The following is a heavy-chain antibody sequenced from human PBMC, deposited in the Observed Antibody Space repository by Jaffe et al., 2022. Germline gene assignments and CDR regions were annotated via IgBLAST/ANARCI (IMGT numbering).Heavy chain of an antibody. CDR2: VIPVFGTP. CDR3: ASLAGAVVVAATPYFVI. D-gene: IGHD2-15*01. J-gene: IGHJ4*02. CDR1: GGTFESYT. Sequence: QLVQSGAEVKRPGSSVKVSCKASGGTFESYTVSWVRQAPGQGLEWMGKVIPVFGTPNYAQNFQDRVTITADKSTSTVYMELTSLRSDDTAVYFCASLAGAVVVAATPYFVIWGQGTLVTVSS. V-gene: IGHV1-69*06.